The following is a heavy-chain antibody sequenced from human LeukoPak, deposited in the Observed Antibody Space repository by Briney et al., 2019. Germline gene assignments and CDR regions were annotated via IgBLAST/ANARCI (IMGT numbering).Heavy chain of an antibody. CDR2: ISSSGSTI. J-gene: IGHJ3*02. CDR3: ARGDFGYSYAHDAFDI. Sequence: PGGSLRLSCAASGFTFSSYEMNWVRQAPGKGLEWVSYISSSGSTIYYADSVKGRFTISRDNAKNSLYLQMNSLRAEDTAVYYCARGDFGYSYAHDAFDIWGQGTMVTVSS. CDR1: GFTFSSYE. V-gene: IGHV3-48*03. D-gene: IGHD5-18*01.